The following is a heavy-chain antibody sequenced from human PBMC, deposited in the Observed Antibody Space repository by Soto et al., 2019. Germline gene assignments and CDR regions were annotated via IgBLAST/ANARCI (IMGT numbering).Heavy chain of an antibody. Sequence: QVQLQESGPGLVKPSQTLSLTCTVSGGSISSGGYYWSWIRQHPGKGLEWIGYIYYSGRTYYNPSLTCRVTISVDTSKNQFSLKLSSVTAADTAVYYCARGSDYEAFDIWGQGTMVTVSS. V-gene: IGHV4-31*03. CDR3: ARGSDYEAFDI. J-gene: IGHJ3*02. CDR1: GGSISSGGYY. D-gene: IGHD5-12*01. CDR2: IYYSGRT.